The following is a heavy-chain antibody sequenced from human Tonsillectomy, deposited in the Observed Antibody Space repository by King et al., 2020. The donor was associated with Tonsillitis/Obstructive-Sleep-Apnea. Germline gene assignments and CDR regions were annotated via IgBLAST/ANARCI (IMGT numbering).Heavy chain of an antibody. CDR3: ARDYQVEMATAPSDY. D-gene: IGHD5-24*01. Sequence: QLVQSGAEVKKPGASVKVSCKASGYTFTGYYMHWVRQAPGQGLEWMGWINPNSGGTNYAQKFQGRVTMTRDTSISTAYMELSRLRSDDTAVYYCARDYQVEMATAPSDYWGQGTLVTVSS. J-gene: IGHJ4*02. V-gene: IGHV1-2*02. CDR2: INPNSGGT. CDR1: GYTFTGYY.